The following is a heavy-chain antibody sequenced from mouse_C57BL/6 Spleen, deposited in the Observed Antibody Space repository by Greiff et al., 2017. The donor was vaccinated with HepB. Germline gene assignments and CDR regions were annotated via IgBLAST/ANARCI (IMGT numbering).Heavy chain of an antibody. V-gene: IGHV5-4*01. Sequence: EVQGVESGGGLVKPGGSLKLSCAASGFTFSSYAMSWVRQTPEKRLEWVATISDGGSYTYYPDNVKGRFTISRDNAKNNLYLQMSHLKSEDTAMYYCASTVVGYYAMDYWGQGTSVTVSS. CDR1: GFTFSSYA. J-gene: IGHJ4*01. D-gene: IGHD1-1*01. CDR3: ASTVVGYYAMDY. CDR2: ISDGGSYT.